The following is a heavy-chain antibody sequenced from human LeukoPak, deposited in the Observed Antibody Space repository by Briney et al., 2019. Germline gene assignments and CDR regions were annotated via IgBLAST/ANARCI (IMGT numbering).Heavy chain of an antibody. D-gene: IGHD5-12*01. CDR1: GVTLSDYE. Sequence: GGSLIRLCTVLGVTLSDYELNWVRQAPGKGLEWVSGVSGSGGSTYYADSVKGRFTISRDNSKNTLYLQMNSLRAEDTAVYYCAKDLDIVVPITAHWGQRKPVTVSS. J-gene: IGHJ4*02. V-gene: IGHV3-23*01. CDR2: VSGSGGST. CDR3: AKDLDIVVPITAH.